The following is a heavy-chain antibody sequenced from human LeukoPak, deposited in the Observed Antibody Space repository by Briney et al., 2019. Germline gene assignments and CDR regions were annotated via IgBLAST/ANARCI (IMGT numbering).Heavy chain of an antibody. CDR1: SGSISSHS. D-gene: IGHD3-22*01. J-gene: IGHJ6*03. Sequence: SSETLSLTCTASSGSISSHSGSWFRQPPGKGLEWIGDIYYSGSTDYNPSLKSRVTISVDTSKNQFSLKLSSVTAADTAVYYCARGPHYHDSSGYSPYYYYYMDVWGKGTTVTVSS. CDR2: IYYSGST. V-gene: IGHV4-59*11. CDR3: ARGPHYHDSSGYSPYYYYYMDV.